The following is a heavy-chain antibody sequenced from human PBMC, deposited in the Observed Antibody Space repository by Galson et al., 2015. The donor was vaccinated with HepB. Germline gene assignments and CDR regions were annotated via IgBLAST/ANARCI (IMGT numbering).Heavy chain of an antibody. CDR3: AREGVTSSFFDY. CDR1: GFIFSNNA. Sequence: SLRLSCAASGFIFSNNAMHWVRQAPGKGLEYVSAISGNGGSTYYANSVKGRFTISRENSKNTLYLQMGSLRPEDMAVYYCAREGVTSSFFDYWCQGTLVTVSS. CDR2: ISGNGGST. J-gene: IGHJ4*02. D-gene: IGHD3-10*01. V-gene: IGHV3-64*01.